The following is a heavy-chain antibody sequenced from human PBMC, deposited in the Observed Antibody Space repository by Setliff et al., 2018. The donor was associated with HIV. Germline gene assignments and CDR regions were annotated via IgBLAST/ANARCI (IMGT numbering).Heavy chain of an antibody. Sequence: SETLSLTCTVSGGSISSGDYFLSWIRQAPGKGLEWIGRIYYSGSAYYNPSLQSRVTISVDTSKNQVSLKLNSMTAADTAVYFCVRGPQWLVQKGRVYYFDYWGQGALVTVSS. CDR3: VRGPQWLVQKGRVYYFDY. J-gene: IGHJ4*02. D-gene: IGHD6-19*01. CDR1: GGSISSGDYF. CDR2: IYYSGSA. V-gene: IGHV4-30-4*08.